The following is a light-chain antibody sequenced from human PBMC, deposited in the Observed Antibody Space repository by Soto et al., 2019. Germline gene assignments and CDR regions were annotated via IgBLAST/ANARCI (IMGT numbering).Light chain of an antibody. CDR3: QHSYSAPYR. V-gene: IGKV1-39*01. CDR1: QSIENY. J-gene: IGKJ2*03. CDR2: SAT. Sequence: DIQMTQSPSSLSANVRDRVTITCRASQSIENYLNWYQQKPGRAPKLLIYSATSLHSGVPSRFSGRASGTDFTLTISGLQPEDCATYFCQHSYSAPYRFRQGTRLEIK.